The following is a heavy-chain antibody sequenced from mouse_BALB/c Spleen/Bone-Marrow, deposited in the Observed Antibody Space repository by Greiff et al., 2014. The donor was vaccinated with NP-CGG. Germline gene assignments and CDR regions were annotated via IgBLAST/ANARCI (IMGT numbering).Heavy chain of an antibody. CDR2: ISDGGSYT. Sequence: EVMLVESGGGLVKPGGSLKLSCAASGFTFSDYYMYWVRQTPEKRLEWVATISDGGSYTSYLDSVKGRFTISRDNAKNNLYLQMSSLKSEDTAMYYCARTCRPFALDYWGQGTSVTASS. J-gene: IGHJ4*01. V-gene: IGHV5-4*02. CDR3: ARTCRPFALDY. CDR1: GFTFSDYY.